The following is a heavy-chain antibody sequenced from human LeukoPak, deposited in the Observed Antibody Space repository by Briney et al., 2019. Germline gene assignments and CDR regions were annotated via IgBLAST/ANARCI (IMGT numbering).Heavy chain of an antibody. Sequence: PGRSLRLSCAPSGVTFYDYAMHWVRQAPGKGLGWGSGISWNSGSIAYADSVKGRFTISRDNAKNSLYLQMNSLRAEDTALYYCAKSVLRYFDWFDGMDVWGQGTTVTVSS. V-gene: IGHV3-9*01. CDR1: GVTFYDYA. J-gene: IGHJ6*02. D-gene: IGHD3-9*01. CDR2: ISWNSGSI. CDR3: AKSVLRYFDWFDGMDV.